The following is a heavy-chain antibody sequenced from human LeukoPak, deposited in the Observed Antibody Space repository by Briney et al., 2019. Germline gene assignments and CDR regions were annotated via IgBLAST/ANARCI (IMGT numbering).Heavy chain of an antibody. Sequence: SETLSLTCTVSGGSISSYYWSWIRQPPGKGLGWIGYIYYSGSTNYKPSLKSRVTISVDTSKNQFSLKLSSVTAADTAVYYCARVASSSYLYFDYWGQGTLVTVSS. V-gene: IGHV4-59*01. CDR2: IYYSGST. J-gene: IGHJ4*02. CDR3: ARVASSSYLYFDY. CDR1: GGSISSYY. D-gene: IGHD6-13*01.